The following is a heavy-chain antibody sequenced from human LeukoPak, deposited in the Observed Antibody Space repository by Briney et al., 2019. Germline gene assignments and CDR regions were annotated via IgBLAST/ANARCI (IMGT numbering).Heavy chain of an antibody. V-gene: IGHV1-18*01. CDR2: ISAYNGNT. CDR3: ARDTAEQQLLFGSYYYYYMDV. D-gene: IGHD6-13*01. Sequence: ASVKVSCKASGYTFTSYGISWVRQAPGQGLEWMGWISAYNGNTNYAQKLQGRVTMTTDASTSTAYMELRSLRSDDTAVYCCARDTAEQQLLFGSYYYYYMDVWVKGTTVTVSS. J-gene: IGHJ6*03. CDR1: GYTFTSYG.